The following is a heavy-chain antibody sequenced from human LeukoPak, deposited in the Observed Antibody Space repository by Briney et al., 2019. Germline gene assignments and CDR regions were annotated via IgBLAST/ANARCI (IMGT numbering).Heavy chain of an antibody. CDR1: GFTFSTYW. D-gene: IGHD3-22*01. V-gene: IGHV3-7*01. J-gene: IGHJ4*02. CDR3: ARDPRGDSSGFYFDY. CDR2: IHQDGNEK. Sequence: GGSLRLSCAASGFTFSTYWMSWVRQAPGKGLEWVANIHQDGNEKYYVDSVKGRFTISRDNAKNSLYLQMNSLRAEDTAVYYCARDPRGDSSGFYFDYWGQGTLVTVSS.